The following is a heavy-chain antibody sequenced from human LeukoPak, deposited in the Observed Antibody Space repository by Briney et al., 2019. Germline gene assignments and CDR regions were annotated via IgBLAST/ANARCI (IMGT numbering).Heavy chain of an antibody. CDR2: ISGSGGST. CDR3: AKGIVVVVAATDAFDI. CDR1: GFTFSRYA. V-gene: IGHV3-23*01. J-gene: IGHJ3*02. Sequence: PGASLRLSCAASGFTFSRYAMSWVRQAPGKGLEWVSAISGSGGSTYYADSVKGRFTISRDNSKNTLYLQMNSLRAEDTAVYYCAKGIVVVVAATDAFDIWGQGTMVTVSS. D-gene: IGHD2-15*01.